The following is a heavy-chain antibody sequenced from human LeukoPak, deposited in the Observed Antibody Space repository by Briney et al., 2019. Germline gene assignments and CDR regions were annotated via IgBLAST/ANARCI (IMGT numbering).Heavy chain of an antibody. D-gene: IGHD3-10*01. CDR2: ISAYNGNT. V-gene: IGHV1-18*01. J-gene: IGHJ4*02. CDR3: ARAGYYGSGSYPVDY. CDR1: GYTFTSYG. Sequence: ASVKVSCKASGYTFTSYGISWVRQAPGQGLEWMGWISAYNGNTNYAQKLQGRVTMTTDTSTSTAYMELSSLRSEDTAVYYCARAGYYGSGSYPVDYWGQGTLVTVSS.